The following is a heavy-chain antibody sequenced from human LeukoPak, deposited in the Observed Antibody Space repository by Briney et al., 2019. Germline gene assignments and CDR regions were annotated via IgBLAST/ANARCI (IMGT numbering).Heavy chain of an antibody. CDR3: AREYYYGSGSYKEYYFDY. D-gene: IGHD3-10*01. Sequence: SETLSLTCTVSGGSISSCYWSWIRQPPGKGLEWIGYIYYSGSTNYNPSLKSRVTISVDTSKNQFSLKLSSVTAADTAVYYCAREYYYGSGSYKEYYFDYWGQGTLVTVSS. V-gene: IGHV4-59*01. CDR1: GGSISSCY. CDR2: IYYSGST. J-gene: IGHJ4*02.